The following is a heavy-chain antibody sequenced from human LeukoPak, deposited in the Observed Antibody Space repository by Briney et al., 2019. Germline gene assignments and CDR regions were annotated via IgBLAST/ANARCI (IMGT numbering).Heavy chain of an antibody. CDR1: GGSFSGYY. J-gene: IGHJ5*02. Sequence: SETLSLTCAVYGGSFSGYYWSWIRQPPGKGLEWIGEINHSGSTNYNPSLKSRVTISVDTSKIQFSLKLSSVTAADTAVYYCARGGGGMRIYGKNWFDPWGQGTLVTVSS. CDR3: ARGGGGMRIYGKNWFDP. D-gene: IGHD3-16*01. V-gene: IGHV4-34*01. CDR2: INHSGST.